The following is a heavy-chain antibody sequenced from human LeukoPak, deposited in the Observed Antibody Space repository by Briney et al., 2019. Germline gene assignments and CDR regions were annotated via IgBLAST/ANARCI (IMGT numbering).Heavy chain of an antibody. V-gene: IGHV3-30*18. CDR2: ISYDGTNE. Sequence: GGSLRLSCAASGFTFSNYGVHWVRQAPGKGLEWVALISYDGTNESYPDSVKGRFTISRDNSKNTLYLQMNSLRAEDTAVYYCAKVGASSWYRIDYWGQGTLVTVPS. J-gene: IGHJ4*02. CDR1: GFTFSNYG. CDR3: AKVGASSWYRIDY. D-gene: IGHD6-13*01.